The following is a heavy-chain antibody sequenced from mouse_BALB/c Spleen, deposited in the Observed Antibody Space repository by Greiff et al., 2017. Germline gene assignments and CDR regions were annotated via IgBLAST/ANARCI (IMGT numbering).Heavy chain of an antibody. CDR3: ARAARANDY. V-gene: IGHV3-1*02. J-gene: IGHJ2*01. CDR2: IHYSGST. CDR1: GYSIPSGYS. Sequence: EVQLQESGPDLVKPSQSLSLTCTVTGYSIPSGYSWHWLRQFPGNKLEWMGYIHYSGSTNYNPSLKSRISITRDTSKNQFFLQLNSVTTEDTATYYCARAARANDYWGQGTTLTVSS. D-gene: IGHD3-1*01.